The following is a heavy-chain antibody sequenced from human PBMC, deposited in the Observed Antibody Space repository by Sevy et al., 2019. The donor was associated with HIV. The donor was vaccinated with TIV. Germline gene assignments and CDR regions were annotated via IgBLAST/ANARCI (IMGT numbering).Heavy chain of an antibody. CDR2: INPNSGGT. V-gene: IGHV1-2*06. J-gene: IGHJ4*02. D-gene: IGHD3-22*01. CDR1: GYTFTSYG. Sequence: ASVKVSCKASGYTFTSYGISWVRQAPGQGLEWMGRINPNSGGTNYAQKFQGRVAMTRDTSISTAYMELSRLRSDDTAVYYCARDHSYYYDSSGYIDYWGQGTLVTVSS. CDR3: ARDHSYYYDSSGYIDY.